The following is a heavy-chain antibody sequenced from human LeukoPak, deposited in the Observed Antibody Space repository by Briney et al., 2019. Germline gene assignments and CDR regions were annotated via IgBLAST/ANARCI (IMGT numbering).Heavy chain of an antibody. CDR2: INPNSGGT. V-gene: IGHV1-2*06. CDR3: ARDYRYYGSSGYYPY. Sequence: ASVKVSCKASGYTFTGYYVHWVRQAPGQGLEWMGRINPNSGGTSYAQKFQGRVTMTRDTSISTVYMELSRLRSDDTAVYYCARDYRYYGSSGYYPYWGQGILVTVSS. D-gene: IGHD3-22*01. J-gene: IGHJ4*02. CDR1: GYTFTGYY.